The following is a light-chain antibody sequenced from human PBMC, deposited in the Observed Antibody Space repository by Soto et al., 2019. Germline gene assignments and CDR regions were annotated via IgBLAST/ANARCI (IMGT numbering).Light chain of an antibody. CDR1: QSVANAY. V-gene: IGKV3-20*01. CDR3: QQYAASPRT. J-gene: IGKJ1*01. Sequence: EIVLTQSPGTLSLSPRERATLSCRASQSVANAYLAWYQHKVGQSPRLLIYGASNRAPGIPDRFSGSGSGTDFTLTISRLEREDFAVYYCQQYAASPRTFGQGTQVEVK. CDR2: GAS.